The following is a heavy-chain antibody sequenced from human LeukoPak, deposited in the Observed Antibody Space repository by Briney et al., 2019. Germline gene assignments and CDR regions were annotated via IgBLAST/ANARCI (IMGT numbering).Heavy chain of an antibody. CDR2: MNPNSGNT. J-gene: IGHJ4*02. Sequence: ASVKVSCKASGYTFTSYDINWVRQATGQGLEWMGWMNPNSGNTGYAQKFQGRVTMTRNTSISTAYMELSSLRSEDTAVYYCARGLRYFDCLTRHDFDYWGQGTLVTVSS. V-gene: IGHV1-8*01. CDR3: ARGLRYFDCLTRHDFDY. CDR1: GYTFTSYD. D-gene: IGHD3-9*01.